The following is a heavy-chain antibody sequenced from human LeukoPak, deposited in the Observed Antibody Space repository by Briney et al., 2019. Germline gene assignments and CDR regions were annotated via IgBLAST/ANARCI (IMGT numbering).Heavy chain of an antibody. J-gene: IGHJ5*02. CDR2: IYYSGST. D-gene: IGHD3-10*01. CDR1: GGSISSGGYY. V-gene: IGHV4-31*03. Sequence: SETLSLTCTVSGGSISSGGYYWSWIRQHPGKGLEWIGYIYYSGSTYYNPSLKSRVTISVDTSKNQFSLKLSSVTAADTAVYYCARAGGAYYYGSGSYNNWFDPWGQGTLVTVSS. CDR3: ARAGGAYYYGSGSYNNWFDP.